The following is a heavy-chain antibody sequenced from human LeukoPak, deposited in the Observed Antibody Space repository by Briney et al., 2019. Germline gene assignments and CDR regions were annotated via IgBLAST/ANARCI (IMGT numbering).Heavy chain of an antibody. CDR1: GASIRDYY. D-gene: IGHD2-2*01. Sequence: PSETLSLTCSVSGASIRDYYWGWIRQPPGKGLECIGHIFYSRVTNYNPSLKSRVTISVDTSKNQFSLKLSSVTAADTAVYYCARDLRHCSSTSCHTLDPWGQGTLVTVSS. V-gene: IGHV4-59*01. CDR2: IFYSRVT. J-gene: IGHJ5*02. CDR3: ARDLRHCSSTSCHTLDP.